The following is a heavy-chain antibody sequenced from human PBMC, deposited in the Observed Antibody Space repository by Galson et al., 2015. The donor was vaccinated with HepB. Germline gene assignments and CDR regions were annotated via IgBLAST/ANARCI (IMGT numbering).Heavy chain of an antibody. V-gene: IGHV3-23*01. D-gene: IGHD3-22*01. Sequence: SLRLSCAVSGFTFSSYAMSWVRQAPGKGLEWVSSISGSGGSTYYADSVKGRFTISRDHSKSRLYLQMNSLRAEDTAIYYCAKGWETVVAPPWPPFDYWGQGILVTVSS. J-gene: IGHJ4*02. CDR2: ISGSGGST. CDR1: GFTFSSYA. CDR3: AKGWETVVAPPWPPFDY.